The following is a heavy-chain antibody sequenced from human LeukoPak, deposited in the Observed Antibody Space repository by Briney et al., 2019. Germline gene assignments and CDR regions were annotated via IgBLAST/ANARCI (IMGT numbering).Heavy chain of an antibody. CDR3: ARDEYGVSQNPSRPLLDY. D-gene: IGHD4/OR15-4a*01. Sequence: GGSLRLSCAASGFTFSSFGMHWVRQAPGKGLEWVSYISSSSNIIYYADSVKGRFTISRDDAKSSLYLQMSSLRAEDTAVYYCARDEYGVSQNPSRPLLDYWGQGTLLTVSS. V-gene: IGHV3-48*04. CDR1: GFTFSSFG. CDR2: ISSSSNII. J-gene: IGHJ4*02.